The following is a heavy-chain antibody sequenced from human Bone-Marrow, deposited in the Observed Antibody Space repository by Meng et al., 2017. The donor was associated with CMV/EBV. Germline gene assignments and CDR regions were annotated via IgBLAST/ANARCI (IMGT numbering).Heavy chain of an antibody. CDR2: INSSYHI. Sequence: GGSLRLSCAASGFTFSDYTMNWVRQAPRKGLEWVSCINSSYHIFYADSVKGRFTISRDNARKALYLQMNSLGVEDTAVYYCVRGGRTGYYYGLDVWGQGTTVTVSS. V-gene: IGHV3-69-1*01. D-gene: IGHD7-27*01. J-gene: IGHJ6*02. CDR3: VRGGRTGYYYGLDV. CDR1: GFTFSDYT.